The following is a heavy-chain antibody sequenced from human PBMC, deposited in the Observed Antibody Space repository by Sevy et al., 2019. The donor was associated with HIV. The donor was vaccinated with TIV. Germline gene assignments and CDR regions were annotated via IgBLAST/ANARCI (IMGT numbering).Heavy chain of an antibody. CDR3: AREGPRIAGFDY. Sequence: SETLSLTCTVSGDSLSSNDYYWAWIRQPPGKGLDWIGSIYYSGSTYYNPSLKSRVTISVDTSKNRLSLKLRSVTAADTAVYYCAREGPRIAGFDYWGQGTLVTVSS. CDR2: IYYSGST. D-gene: IGHD6-13*01. V-gene: IGHV4-39*02. J-gene: IGHJ4*02. CDR1: GDSLSSNDYY.